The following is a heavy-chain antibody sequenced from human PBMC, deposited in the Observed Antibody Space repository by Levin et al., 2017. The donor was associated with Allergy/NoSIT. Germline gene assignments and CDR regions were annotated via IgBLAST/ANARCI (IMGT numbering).Heavy chain of an antibody. D-gene: IGHD2-2*01. V-gene: IGHV3-33*01. CDR2: IWYDGSNK. CDR1: GFTFSSYG. J-gene: IGHJ4*02. Sequence: GGSLRLSCAASGFTFSSYGMHWVRQAPGKGLEWVAVIWYDGSNKYYADSVKGRFTISRDNSKNTLYLQMNSLRAEDTAVYYCASYCSSTSCHHEWGQGTLVTVSS. CDR3: ASYCSSTSCHHE.